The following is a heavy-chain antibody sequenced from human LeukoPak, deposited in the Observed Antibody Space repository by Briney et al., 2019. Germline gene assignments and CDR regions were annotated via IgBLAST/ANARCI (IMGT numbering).Heavy chain of an antibody. CDR2: FDPEDGET. CDR1: GYTLTELS. V-gene: IGHV1-24*01. J-gene: IGHJ5*02. D-gene: IGHD2-2*02. CDR3: ARGGGYCSSTSCYTGIIRGWFDP. Sequence: GASVKVSCKVSGYTLTELSMHWVRQAPGKGLEWMGGFDPEDGETIYAQKFQGRVTMTEDTSTSTAYMELRSLRSDDTAVYYCARGGGYCSSTSCYTGIIRGWFDPWGQGTLVTVSS.